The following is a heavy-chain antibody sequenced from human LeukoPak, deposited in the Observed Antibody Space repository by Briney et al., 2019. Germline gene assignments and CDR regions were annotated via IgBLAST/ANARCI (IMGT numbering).Heavy chain of an antibody. Sequence: GGSLRLSCAASGFIFSNYGMNWVRQAPGKGLERVAAISASGSATSYADSVKGRFTISRDNSKNTLYLQMNSLRAEDTAVYYCARAEWFGESSFDYWGQGTLVTVSS. CDR1: GFIFSNYG. J-gene: IGHJ4*02. CDR3: ARAEWFGESSFDY. CDR2: ISASGSAT. D-gene: IGHD3-10*01. V-gene: IGHV3-23*01.